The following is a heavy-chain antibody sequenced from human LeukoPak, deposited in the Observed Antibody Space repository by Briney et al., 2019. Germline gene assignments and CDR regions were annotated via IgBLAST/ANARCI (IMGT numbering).Heavy chain of an antibody. CDR3: ARVSISSWAFDY. J-gene: IGHJ4*02. CDR2: IYSAGTT. D-gene: IGHD6-13*01. V-gene: IGHV3-53*01. Sequence: GGSLRLSRAASGFSVGNNYMSWVRQAPGKGLGWVSVIYSAGTTHYADSVKGRFTISRDNSKNTLYLQMNSLRAEDTAMYYCARVSISSWAFDYWGQGTLVTVSS. CDR1: GFSVGNNY.